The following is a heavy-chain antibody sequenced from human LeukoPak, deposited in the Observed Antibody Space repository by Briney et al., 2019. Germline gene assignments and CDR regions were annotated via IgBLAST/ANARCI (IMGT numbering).Heavy chain of an antibody. CDR2: ISYDGPNK. D-gene: IGHD6-19*01. J-gene: IGHJ4*02. CDR3: AKVRWDNSGWYYLDN. CDR1: GFTFSSYG. Sequence: PGGSLRLSCAASGFTFSSYGMHWVRQAPGKGLEWVAVISYDGPNKYYADSVKGRFTISRDNSKNTLYLQMNSLTAEDTAVYYCAKVRWDNSGWYYLDNWGQGTLVTVSS. V-gene: IGHV3-30*18.